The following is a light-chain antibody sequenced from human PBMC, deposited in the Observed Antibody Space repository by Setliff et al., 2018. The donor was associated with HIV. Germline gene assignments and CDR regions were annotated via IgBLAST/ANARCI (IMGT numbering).Light chain of an antibody. CDR1: QTILSSSKNKNY. J-gene: IGKJ4*01. CDR2: WAS. V-gene: IGKV4-1*01. Sequence: DIVMTQSPDSLAVSLGERATINCKSSQTILSSSKNKNYLAWYQQRPGQPPKLLIYWASTRESGVPVRFSGSGSGTDFTLTITSLQAEDVAVYYCQQYYDNPLTFGGGTKV. CDR3: QQYYDNPLT.